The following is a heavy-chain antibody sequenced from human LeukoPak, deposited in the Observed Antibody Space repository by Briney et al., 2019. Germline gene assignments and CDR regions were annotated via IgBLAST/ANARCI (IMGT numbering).Heavy chain of an antibody. CDR1: GGSFSGYY. D-gene: IGHD2-15*01. J-gene: IGHJ6*02. CDR3: ARDPRLGYCSGGSCYPKYYYYGMDV. CDR2: INHSGST. Sequence: QSSETLSLTCAVYGGSFSGYYWSWIRQPPGKGLEWIGEINHSGSTNYNPSLKSRVTISVDTSKNQFSLKLSSVTAADTAVYYCARDPRLGYCSGGSCYPKYYYYGMDVWGQGTTVTVSS. V-gene: IGHV4-34*01.